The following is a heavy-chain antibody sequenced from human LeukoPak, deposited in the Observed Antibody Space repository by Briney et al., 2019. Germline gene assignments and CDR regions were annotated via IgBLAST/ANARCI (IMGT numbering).Heavy chain of an antibody. V-gene: IGHV4-39*01. J-gene: IGHJ5*02. D-gene: IGHD3/OR15-3a*01. CDR3: ARRTHGPRGDWFDP. CDR1: GGSISSSSYY. Sequence: PSETLSLTCTVSGGSISSSSYYWGWIRQPPGKGLVWIGTISYSGSTYYNPSLKSRVTMSVDTSTNQFSLKLSSVTAADTAVYYCARRTHGPRGDWFDPWGQGTLVTVSS. CDR2: ISYSGST.